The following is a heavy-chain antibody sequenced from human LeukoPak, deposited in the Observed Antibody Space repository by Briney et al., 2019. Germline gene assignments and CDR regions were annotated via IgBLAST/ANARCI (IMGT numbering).Heavy chain of an antibody. J-gene: IGHJ4*02. Sequence: GGSLRLSCAASGFTFSSYGMHWVRQAPGKGLEWVAFIRYDGSKTYYGESVQGRFTISRDSSKNTVYLQMNSLRADDTAVYYCAKDSLSGGNDYWGQGTLVTVSS. V-gene: IGHV3-30*02. CDR2: IRYDGSKT. D-gene: IGHD1-26*01. CDR3: AKDSLSGGNDY. CDR1: GFTFSSYG.